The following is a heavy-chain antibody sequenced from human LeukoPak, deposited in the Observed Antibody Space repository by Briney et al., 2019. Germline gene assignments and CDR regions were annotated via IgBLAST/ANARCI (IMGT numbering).Heavy chain of an antibody. CDR2: ISAYNGNT. D-gene: IGHD3-22*01. V-gene: IGHV1-18*01. CDR1: GYTFTSYG. Sequence: ASVKVSCKASGYTFTSYGISWVRQAPGQGREWMGWISAYNGNTNYAQKLQGKVTMTTDTSTSTAYMELRSLRSDDTAVYYCARGYYYDSRGGLDPWGQGTLVTVSS. CDR3: ARGYYYDSRGGLDP. J-gene: IGHJ5*02.